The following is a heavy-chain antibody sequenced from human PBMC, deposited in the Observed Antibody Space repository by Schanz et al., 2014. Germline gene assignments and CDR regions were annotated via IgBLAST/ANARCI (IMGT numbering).Heavy chain of an antibody. Sequence: QVQLVQSGAEVKKPGVSVKVSCKASGFTFTTYYIHWVRQAPGQGPEWMGIINPSGGSTSYAQKFQGRVTMTRDTSTSTVYMELSSLRSEDTAVYYCARDGEAAAGCDYWGQGTLVTVSS. CDR2: INPSGGST. CDR3: ARDGEAAAGCDY. CDR1: GFTFTTYY. J-gene: IGHJ4*02. V-gene: IGHV1-46*03. D-gene: IGHD6-13*01.